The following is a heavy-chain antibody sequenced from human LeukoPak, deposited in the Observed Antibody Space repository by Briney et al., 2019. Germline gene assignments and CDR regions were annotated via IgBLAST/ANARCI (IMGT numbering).Heavy chain of an antibody. D-gene: IGHD1-14*01. CDR2: ISGSGGST. Sequence: PGGSLRLSCAASGFTFSSYAMSWVRQAPGKGLEWVSAISGSGGSTYYADSMKGRFTISRDNAKNSLYLQMNSLRAEDTAMYYCARGGWREPDALDIWGQGTMVTVSS. V-gene: IGHV3-23*01. CDR3: ARGGWREPDALDI. CDR1: GFTFSSYA. J-gene: IGHJ3*02.